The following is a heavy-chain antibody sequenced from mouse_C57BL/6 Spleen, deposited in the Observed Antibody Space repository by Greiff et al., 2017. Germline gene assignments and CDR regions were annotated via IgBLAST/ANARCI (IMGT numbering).Heavy chain of an antibody. J-gene: IGHJ4*01. CDR1: GFTFSSYG. D-gene: IGHD1-1*01. V-gene: IGHV5-6*01. Sequence: DVQLVESGGDLVKPGGSLKLSCAASGFTFSSYGMSWVRQTPDKRLEWVATISSGGSYTYYPDSVKGRFTISRDNAKNTLYLQMSSLKSEDTAMYYCARLGDYYGSTPYAMDYWGQGTSVTVSS. CDR2: ISSGGSYT. CDR3: ARLGDYYGSTPYAMDY.